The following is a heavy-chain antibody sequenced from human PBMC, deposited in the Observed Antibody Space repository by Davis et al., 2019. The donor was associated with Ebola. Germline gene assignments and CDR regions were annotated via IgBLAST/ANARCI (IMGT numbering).Heavy chain of an antibody. CDR1: GFTFSSYG. CDR3: ARDEPGDFDY. J-gene: IGHJ4*02. CDR2: ISYDGSNK. D-gene: IGHD1-14*01. Sequence: PGGSLRLSCAASGFTFSSYGMHWVRQAPGKGLEWVAVISYDGSNKYYADSVKGRFTISRDNSKNTLYLLMNSLRAEDTAVYYCARDEPGDFDYWGQGTLVTVSS. V-gene: IGHV3-30*03.